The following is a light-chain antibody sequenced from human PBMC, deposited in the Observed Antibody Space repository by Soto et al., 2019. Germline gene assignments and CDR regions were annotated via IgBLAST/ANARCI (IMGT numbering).Light chain of an antibody. CDR1: QSVSSN. CDR2: GAS. Sequence: EIVMTQSPATLSVSPGERATLSCRASQSVSSNLAWYQQKPGQAPRLLIYGASTRATGIPARFSGSESGTEFTLTISSLQSEDFAVYYCQQYNNWPLTFGGRTKVEIK. J-gene: IGKJ4*01. V-gene: IGKV3-15*01. CDR3: QQYNNWPLT.